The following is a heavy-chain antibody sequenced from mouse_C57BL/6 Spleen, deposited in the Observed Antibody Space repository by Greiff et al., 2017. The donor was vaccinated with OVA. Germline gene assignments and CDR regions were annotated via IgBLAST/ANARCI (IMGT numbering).Heavy chain of an antibody. D-gene: IGHD3-2*02. J-gene: IGHJ4*01. CDR3: ARSSSGSYYAMDY. CDR1: GYAFTNYL. CDR2: INPGSGGT. V-gene: IGHV1-54*01. Sequence: QVQLQQSGAELVRPGTSVKVSCKASGYAFTNYLIEWVKQRPGQGLEWIGVINPGSGGTNYNEKFKGKATLTADKSSSTAYMQLSSLTSEDSAVYFCARSSSGSYYAMDYWGQGTSVTVSS.